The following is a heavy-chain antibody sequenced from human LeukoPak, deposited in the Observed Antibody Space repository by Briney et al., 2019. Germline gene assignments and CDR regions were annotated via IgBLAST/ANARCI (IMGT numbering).Heavy chain of an antibody. CDR3: AKQLGYCSGGSCYFPY. Sequence: GSLRLSCAASGFTFSSSAMSWVRQAPGKGLEWVSAIINNGGYTYYADSVQGRFTISRDNSKSTLCLQMNSLRAEDTAVYYCAKQLGYCSGGSCYFPYWGQGTLVTVSS. J-gene: IGHJ4*02. CDR2: IINNGGYT. CDR1: GFTFSSSA. D-gene: IGHD2-15*01. V-gene: IGHV3-23*01.